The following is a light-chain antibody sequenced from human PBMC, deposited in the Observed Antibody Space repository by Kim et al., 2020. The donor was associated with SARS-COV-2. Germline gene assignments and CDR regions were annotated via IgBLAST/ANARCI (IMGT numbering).Light chain of an antibody. Sequence: SYELTQPPSVSVAPGKTARITCGGNNIGSKSVHWYQQKPGQAPVLVIYYDSDRPSGIPERFSGSNSGNTATLTIRRVEAGDEADYYCQVWDSSSDHPWVFGGGTQLTVL. CDR1: NIGSKS. V-gene: IGLV3-21*04. J-gene: IGLJ3*02. CDR3: QVWDSSSDHPWV. CDR2: YDS.